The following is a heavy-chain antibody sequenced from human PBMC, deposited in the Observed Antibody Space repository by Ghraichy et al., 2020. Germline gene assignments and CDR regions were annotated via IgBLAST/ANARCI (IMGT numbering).Heavy chain of an antibody. CDR3: ARKAWDP. J-gene: IGHJ5*02. Sequence: SKTLSLTCTVSGGSISSSSYYWGWIRQPPGKGLEWIGSIYYSGSTYYNPSLKSRVTISVDTSKNQFSLKLSSVTAADTAVYYCARKAWDPWGQGTLVTVSS. CDR1: GGSISSSSYY. CDR2: IYYSGST. V-gene: IGHV4-39*01.